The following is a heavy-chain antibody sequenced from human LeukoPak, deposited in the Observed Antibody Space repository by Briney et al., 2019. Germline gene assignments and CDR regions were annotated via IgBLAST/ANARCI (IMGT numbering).Heavy chain of an antibody. CDR2: IYYSGST. J-gene: IGHJ5*02. CDR1: GGSISSYY. CDR3: ARGAHYYDPLTNWFDP. V-gene: IGHV4-59*01. Sequence: SETLSLTCTVSGGSISSYYWGWIRQPPGKGLEWIGYIYYSGSTNYNPSLKSRVTISVDTSKNQFSLKLSSVTAADTAVYYCARGAHYYDPLTNWFDPWGQGTLVTVSS. D-gene: IGHD3-22*01.